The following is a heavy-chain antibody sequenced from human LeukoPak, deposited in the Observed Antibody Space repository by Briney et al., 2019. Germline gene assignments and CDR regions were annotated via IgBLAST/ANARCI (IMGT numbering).Heavy chain of an antibody. CDR3: ARWGYCSGGSCYATDRFYDY. V-gene: IGHV1-2*02. CDR1: GYXFTGYY. Sequence: ASVKVSCKASGYXFTGYYINWVRQAPGQGLEWMGWINPNSGGTNYAQKFQGRVTMTRDTSISTAYMELSRLRSDDTAVYYCARWGYCSGGSCYATDRFYDYWGQGTLVTVSS. J-gene: IGHJ4*02. D-gene: IGHD2-15*01. CDR2: INPNSGGT.